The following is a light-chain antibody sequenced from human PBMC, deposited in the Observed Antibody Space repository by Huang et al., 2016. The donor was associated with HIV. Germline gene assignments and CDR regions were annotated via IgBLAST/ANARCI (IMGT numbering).Light chain of an antibody. Sequence: EIVMTQPPATLSVSPGERATLSCRASQSVSSNLAWYQQKPGQAPRLLIYGASTRATAVPARFSGSGSGREFTLTISSLQSEDFAVYCCQQYDNWPWTFGQGTKVEIK. V-gene: IGKV3-15*01. J-gene: IGKJ1*01. CDR2: GAS. CDR3: QQYDNWPWT. CDR1: QSVSSN.